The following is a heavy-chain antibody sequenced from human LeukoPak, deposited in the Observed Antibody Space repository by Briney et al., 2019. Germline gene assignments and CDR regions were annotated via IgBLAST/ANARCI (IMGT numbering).Heavy chain of an antibody. D-gene: IGHD1-14*01. Sequence: GGSLRLSCVASGFTFSNYWMHWVRQAPEKGLMWVSKINSDGSGPDYADSVKGRFTISKDNAKNTLYLQMNSLRAEDTAVYYCARDVYGLGDYWGQGTLVTVSS. CDR1: GFTFSNYW. V-gene: IGHV3-74*01. CDR2: INSDGSGP. J-gene: IGHJ4*02. CDR3: ARDVYGLGDY.